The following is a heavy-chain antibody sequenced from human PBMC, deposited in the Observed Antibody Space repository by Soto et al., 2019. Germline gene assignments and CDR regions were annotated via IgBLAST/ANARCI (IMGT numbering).Heavy chain of an antibody. CDR2: ISRSAGNT. J-gene: IGHJ5*02. CDR1: GFTFSSYS. D-gene: IGHD3-22*01. CDR3: AKVPLGLRAIAYYDSSGYSGSPWFDP. Sequence: GGSLRLSCAASGFTFSSYSMNWVRQAPGKGLEWVSSISRSAGNTYYADSVKGRFTISRDNSKNTLYLQMNSLRAEDTAVYYCAKVPLGLRAIAYYDSSGYSGSPWFDPWGQGTLVTV. V-gene: IGHV3-21*04.